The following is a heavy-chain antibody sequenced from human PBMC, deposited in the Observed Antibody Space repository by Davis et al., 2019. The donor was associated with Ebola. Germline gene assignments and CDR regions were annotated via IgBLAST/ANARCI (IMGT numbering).Heavy chain of an antibody. CDR1: GGSFDAYY. V-gene: IGHV4-34*01. Sequence: SETLSLTCGVYGGSFDAYYWNWIRQSPGKGLEWIASISHDGRTNYNPSLRSRLTISVDTSRMQFSLRLSSVTAADTAVYYCARSYSGSYYGTVDYWGQGTLVTVSS. CDR3: ARSYSGSYYGTVDY. CDR2: ISHDGRT. J-gene: IGHJ4*02. D-gene: IGHD1-26*01.